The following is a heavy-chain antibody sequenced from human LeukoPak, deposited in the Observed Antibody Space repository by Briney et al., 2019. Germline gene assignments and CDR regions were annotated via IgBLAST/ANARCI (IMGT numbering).Heavy chain of an antibody. Sequence: PGGSLRLSCAASGFTFSSYSMNWVRQAPGKGLEWVSSITSSGRYIYYADSVKGRFTISRDNAKNSLYLQMNSLRAEDTAVYYCARGRYDSSGSYSLFDYWGQGTLVTVSS. D-gene: IGHD3-22*01. CDR3: ARGRYDSSGSYSLFDY. CDR2: ITSSGRYI. J-gene: IGHJ4*02. V-gene: IGHV3-21*01. CDR1: GFTFSSYS.